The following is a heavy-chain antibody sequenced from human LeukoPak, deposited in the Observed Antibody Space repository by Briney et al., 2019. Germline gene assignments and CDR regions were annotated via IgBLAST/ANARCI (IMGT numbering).Heavy chain of an antibody. D-gene: IGHD3-10*01. J-gene: IGHJ4*02. CDR3: ARDWQGWFGEFPPLDY. V-gene: IGHV3-7*01. Sequence: GGSLRLSCAASGFTFSSYWMSWVRQAPGKGLEWVANIKQDGSEKYYVDSVKGRFTISRDNAKNSLYLQMNSLRAEDTAVYYCARDWQGWFGEFPPLDYWGQGTLVTVFS. CDR2: IKQDGSEK. CDR1: GFTFSSYW.